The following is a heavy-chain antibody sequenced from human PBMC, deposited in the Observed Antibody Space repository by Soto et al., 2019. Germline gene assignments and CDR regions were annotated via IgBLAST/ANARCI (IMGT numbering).Heavy chain of an antibody. CDR1: GFPFSDYG. J-gene: IGHJ4*02. D-gene: IGHD2-21*02. Sequence: EVQLVESGGGLVKPGGSLRLSCRASGFPFSDYGMNWVRQAPGKGLEWVSSITGSSSFIHYTDSVRGRFTVSRDNAEQSLYLQMNTLRVEDTAVYYCARDRTVDSCGGDCYTEKPLDHWGQGTLVTVSS. V-gene: IGHV3-21*01. CDR2: ITGSSSFI. CDR3: ARDRTVDSCGGDCYTEKPLDH.